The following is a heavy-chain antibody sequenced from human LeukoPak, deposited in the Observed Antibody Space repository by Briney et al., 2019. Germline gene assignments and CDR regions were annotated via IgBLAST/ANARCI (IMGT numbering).Heavy chain of an antibody. J-gene: IGHJ5*02. CDR1: GFTFSSYS. CDR3: ARGPCSSTSCYKIGRSSFSNWFDP. CDR2: ISSSSSTI. V-gene: IGHV3-48*01. D-gene: IGHD2-2*02. Sequence: GGSLRLSCAASGFTFSSYSMNWVRQAPGKGLEWVSCISSSSSTIYYADSVQGRFTISRDNAKNSLYLQMNSLRAEDTAVYYCARGPCSSTSCYKIGRSSFSNWFDPWGQGTLVTVSS.